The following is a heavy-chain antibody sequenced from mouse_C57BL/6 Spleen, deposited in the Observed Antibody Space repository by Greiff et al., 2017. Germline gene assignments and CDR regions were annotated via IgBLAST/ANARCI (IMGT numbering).Heavy chain of an antibody. Sequence: QVQLQQPGAELVMPGASVKLSCKASGYTFTSYWMHWVKQRPGQGLEWIGEIDPSDSYTNYNQKFKGKSTLTVDKSSSTAYMQLSSLTSEDSAVYYCARSIAWVAWFAYWGQGTLVTVSA. CDR2: IDPSDSYT. D-gene: IGHD4-1*01. CDR3: ARSIAWVAWFAY. CDR1: GYTFTSYW. V-gene: IGHV1-69*01. J-gene: IGHJ3*01.